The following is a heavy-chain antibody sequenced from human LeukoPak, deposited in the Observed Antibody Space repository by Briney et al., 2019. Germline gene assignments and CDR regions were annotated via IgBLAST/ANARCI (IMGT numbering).Heavy chain of an antibody. J-gene: IGHJ4*02. CDR2: INHSGST. CDR1: GESFSGYY. CDR3: ARGAGSLFDY. D-gene: IGHD6-6*01. V-gene: IGHV4-34*01. Sequence: KPSETLSLTCAVYGESFSGYYWSWIRQPPGKGLEWIGEINHSGSTNYNLSLKSRVTISVDTSKNQFSLKLSSVTAADTAVYYCARGAGSLFDYWGQGTLVTVSS.